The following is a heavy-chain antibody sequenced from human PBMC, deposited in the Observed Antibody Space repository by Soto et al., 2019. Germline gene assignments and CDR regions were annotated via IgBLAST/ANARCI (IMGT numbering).Heavy chain of an antibody. Sequence: LVASLKISCKGSGYNFHTYWIAWVRQMPGKGLEWMGFIYPHDSDTRYSPSFRGQVTISADQSINTASQQWTSLKAADTAIYFCARPTAYHYGMKVWGQGTTVTVSS. CDR3: ARPTAYHYGMKV. V-gene: IGHV5-51*01. CDR1: GYNFHTYW. CDR2: IYPHDSDT. J-gene: IGHJ6*02. D-gene: IGHD1-26*01.